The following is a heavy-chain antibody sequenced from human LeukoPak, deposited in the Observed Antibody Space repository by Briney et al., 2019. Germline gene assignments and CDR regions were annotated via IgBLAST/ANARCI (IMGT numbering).Heavy chain of an antibody. V-gene: IGHV1-24*01. CDR2: FNTDDGEP. CDR1: GYTLTELS. CDR3: ARDWGSTGPYFDY. D-gene: IGHD3-16*01. Sequence: ASVKVSCKVSGYTLTELSMQWVRQAPGKGLEWMGGFNTDDGEPIYAQKFQGRVTMTDDPSKDTAYVELSSLRCEDSAVYYCARDWGSTGPYFDYWGQGTLVTVSS. J-gene: IGHJ4*02.